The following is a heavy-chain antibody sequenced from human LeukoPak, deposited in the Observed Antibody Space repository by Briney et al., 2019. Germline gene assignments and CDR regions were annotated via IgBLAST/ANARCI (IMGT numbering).Heavy chain of an antibody. CDR3: TRDRKYCDDSGGYSPSYCYGMDV. CDR2: VYSSGST. J-gene: IGHJ6*02. V-gene: IGHV4-59*11. Sequence: SETLCLTCTVSGGSINNHYWSWIRQSPGTGLEWIGYVYSSGSTKYNPSLESRVTISVDTSKNQFSLRLSSVTAADPAVYYCTRDRKYCDDSGGYSPSYCYGMDVWGQGTTVTVSS. CDR1: GGSINNHY. D-gene: IGHD3-22*01.